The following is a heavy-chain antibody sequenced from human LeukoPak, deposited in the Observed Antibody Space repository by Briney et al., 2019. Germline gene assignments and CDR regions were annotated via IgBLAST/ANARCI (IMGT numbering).Heavy chain of an antibody. CDR2: ISWNSGSI. CDR3: ARPSYYYDSSGYYAFDY. Sequence: PGGSLRLSCAASGFTFDDYAMHWVRQAPGKGLEWVSGISWNSGSIGYADSVKGRFTISRDNAKNSLYLQMNSLRAEDTAVYYCARPSYYYDSSGYYAFDYWGQGTLVTVSS. J-gene: IGHJ4*02. CDR1: GFTFDDYA. D-gene: IGHD3-22*01. V-gene: IGHV3-9*01.